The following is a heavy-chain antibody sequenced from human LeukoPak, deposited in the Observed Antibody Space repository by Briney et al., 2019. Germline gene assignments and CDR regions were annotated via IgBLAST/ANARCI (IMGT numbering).Heavy chain of an antibody. D-gene: IGHD6-19*01. CDR1: GGSFRGYY. Sequence: PSETLSLTCAVYGGSFRGYYWSWIRQPPGKGLEWIGEINHSGSTNYNPSLKSRVTISVDTSKNQFSLKLSSVTAADTAVYYCARDAPGRAVAGNDYWGQGTLVTVSS. CDR2: INHSGST. V-gene: IGHV4-34*01. CDR3: ARDAPGRAVAGNDY. J-gene: IGHJ4*02.